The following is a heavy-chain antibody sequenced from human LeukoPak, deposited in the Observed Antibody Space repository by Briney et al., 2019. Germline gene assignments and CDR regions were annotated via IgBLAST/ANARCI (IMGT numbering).Heavy chain of an antibody. D-gene: IGHD3-3*01. CDR3: ARLWSGISSDM. CDR2: INSDGSIT. Sequence: GGSLRLSCAASGFTFSTYWMHWVRQAPGKGPVWVSRINSDGSITTYADSVKGRFTISRDNAKNTLYLQMNSLRAEDTAVYYCARLWSGISSDMWGQGTMVTVSS. V-gene: IGHV3-74*01. J-gene: IGHJ3*02. CDR1: GFTFSTYW.